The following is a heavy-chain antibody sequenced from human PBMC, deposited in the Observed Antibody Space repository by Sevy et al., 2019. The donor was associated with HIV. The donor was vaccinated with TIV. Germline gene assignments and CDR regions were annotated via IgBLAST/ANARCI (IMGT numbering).Heavy chain of an antibody. CDR2: TYYRSKWYN. Sequence: KQSQTLSLTCAISGDSVSSNSAAWNWIRQSPSRGLEWLGRTYYRSKWYNDYAVSVKSRITINPDTSKNQFSLQLNSVTPEDTAVCYGARCRLKDYYDSSGYPKYYYYMDVWGKGTTVTVSS. D-gene: IGHD3-22*01. CDR1: GDSVSSNSAA. CDR3: ARCRLKDYYDSSGYPKYYYYMDV. J-gene: IGHJ6*03. V-gene: IGHV6-1*01.